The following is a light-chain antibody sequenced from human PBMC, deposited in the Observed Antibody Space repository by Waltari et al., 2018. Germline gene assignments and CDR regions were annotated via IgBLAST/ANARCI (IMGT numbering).Light chain of an antibody. Sequence: QSVLTQPPSASGTPGQRGTISCSGRSSNIGSNTLNWYQQLPGTAPKLLIYTNNQRPSGVPDRFSGSKSGTSASLAISGLQSEDEADYYCAAWDDSLNAVLFGGGTKLTVL. CDR2: TNN. CDR3: AAWDDSLNAVL. V-gene: IGLV1-44*01. CDR1: SSNIGSNT. J-gene: IGLJ2*01.